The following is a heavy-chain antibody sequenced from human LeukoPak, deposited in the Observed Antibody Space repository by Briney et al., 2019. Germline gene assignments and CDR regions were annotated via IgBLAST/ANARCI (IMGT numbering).Heavy chain of an antibody. J-gene: IGHJ3*02. CDR2: ISSSGST. CDR3: ARGPYSYDSSGAFDI. Sequence: PSQTLSLTCTVSGDSISSGDYYWSWIRQPAGKGLEWIGRISSSGSTNYNPSLKSRVTISVDTTKNQFSLKLSSVTAADTAVYFCARGPYSYDSSGAFDIWGQGTMVTVSS. CDR1: GDSISSGDYY. V-gene: IGHV4-61*02. D-gene: IGHD3-22*01.